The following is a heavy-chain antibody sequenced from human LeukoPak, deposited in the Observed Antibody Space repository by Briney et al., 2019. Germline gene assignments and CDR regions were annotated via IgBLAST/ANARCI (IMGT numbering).Heavy chain of an antibody. V-gene: IGHV3-21*01. CDR2: ISSRSTYI. CDR3: ARGAYSSGWYESGDYFDY. Sequence: GGSLRLSCAASRFTFSTYSMNWVRQAPGKGLEWVSSISSRSTYIYYADSVKGRFTISRDNAKNSLYLQMNSLRAEDTAVYYCARGAYSSGWYESGDYFDYWGQGTLVTVSS. CDR1: RFTFSTYS. J-gene: IGHJ4*02. D-gene: IGHD6-19*01.